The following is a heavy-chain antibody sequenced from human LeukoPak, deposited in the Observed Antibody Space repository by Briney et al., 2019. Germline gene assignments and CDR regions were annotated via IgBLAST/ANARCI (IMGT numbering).Heavy chain of an antibody. CDR1: GYTLTSYG. D-gene: IGHD5-12*01. V-gene: IGHV1-18*01. Sequence: ASVKVSCKASGYTLTSYGISWVRQAPGQGLEWVGWISAYNGNTNYAQKLQGRVTMTTDTSTSTAYMELSSLRSEDTAVYYCARESSGYDFRGPFDYWGQGTLVTVSS. CDR2: ISAYNGNT. CDR3: ARESSGYDFRGPFDY. J-gene: IGHJ4*02.